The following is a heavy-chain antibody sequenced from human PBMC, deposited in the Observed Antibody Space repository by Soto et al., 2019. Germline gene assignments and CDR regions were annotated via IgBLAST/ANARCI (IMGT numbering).Heavy chain of an antibody. J-gene: IGHJ3*02. CDR2: IIPIFGTA. V-gene: IGHV1-69*01. CDR1: GGTFSSYA. CDR3: ARRRYYYDSSGSTADAFDI. Sequence: QVQLVQSGAEVKKPGSSVKVSCKASGGTFSSYAISWVRQAPGQGLEWMGGIIPIFGTANYAQKFQGRVTITADESTSTAYMELSSLRSEDTAVYYSARRRYYYDSSGSTADAFDIWGQGTMVTVSS. D-gene: IGHD3-22*01.